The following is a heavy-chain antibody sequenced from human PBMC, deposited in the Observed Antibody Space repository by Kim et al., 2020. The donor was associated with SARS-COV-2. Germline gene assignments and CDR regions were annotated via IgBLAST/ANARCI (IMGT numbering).Heavy chain of an antibody. J-gene: IGHJ6*02. D-gene: IGHD3-16*01. CDR1: GFTFSSYA. CDR3: AKFPRRITQGGMDV. CDR2: ISGSGGST. V-gene: IGHV3-23*01. Sequence: GGSLRLSCAASGFTFSSYAMSWVRQAPGKGLEWVSAISGSGGSTYYADSVKGRFTISRDNSKNTLYLQMNSLRAEDTAVYYCAKFPRRITQGGMDVWGQGTTVTVSS.